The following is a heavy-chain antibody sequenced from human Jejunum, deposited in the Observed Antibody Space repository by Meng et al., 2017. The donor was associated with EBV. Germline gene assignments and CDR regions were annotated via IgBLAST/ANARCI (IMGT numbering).Heavy chain of an antibody. V-gene: IGHV1-46*01. J-gene: IGHJ4*02. CDR3: VGEIVAPYSFDQ. D-gene: IGHD5-12*01. CDR1: GHTFIDYH. CDR2: LNPNNGAT. Sequence: QVQLVQVGAEVKKPGASVKLSCKTSGHTFIDYHVHWVRQAPGQGLEWMGILNPNNGATSYAQRIRGRVTMTRDTSTSTVYMELSSLRSEDTALYYCVGEIVAPYSFDQWGQGTLVTVSS.